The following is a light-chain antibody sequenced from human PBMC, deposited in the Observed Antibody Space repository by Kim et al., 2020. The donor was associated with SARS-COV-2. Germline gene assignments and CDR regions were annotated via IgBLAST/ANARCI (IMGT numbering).Light chain of an antibody. Sequence: AHTGERVTITCRASQYIKGGLAWYQQKRGRAPKVLIYDASTRESGVPARFSGSGYGTEFTLTISSLRSDDSGTYYCQQYNRVTWTFGQGTKVDIK. CDR2: DAS. V-gene: IGKV1-5*01. CDR3: QQYNRVTWT. CDR1: QYIKGG. J-gene: IGKJ1*01.